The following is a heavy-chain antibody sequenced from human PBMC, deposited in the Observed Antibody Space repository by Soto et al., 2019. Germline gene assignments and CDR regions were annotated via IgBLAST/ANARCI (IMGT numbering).Heavy chain of an antibody. V-gene: IGHV3-23*01. CDR3: AKRREDGYFDL. D-gene: IGHD2-15*01. J-gene: IGHJ2*01. Sequence: EVQLLESGGGLVQPGGSLRLTCAASGFTFSNFVMGWVRRAPGKGLEWVSAIGVTSGSTYYADSVKGRFTISRDNSKNTQFRHMASLRADDTAVYYCAKRREDGYFDLCGRSTLVTVSS. CDR2: IGVTSGST. CDR1: GFTFSNFV.